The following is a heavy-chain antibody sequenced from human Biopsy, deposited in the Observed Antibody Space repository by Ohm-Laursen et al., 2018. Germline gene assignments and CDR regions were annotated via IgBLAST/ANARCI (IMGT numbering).Heavy chain of an antibody. CDR1: GGTLSKYA. CDR2: IIAPSGTT. D-gene: IGHD3-22*01. V-gene: IGHV1-69*01. J-gene: IGHJ6*02. CDR3: ARTGTYYHDSSLYYFYGLDL. Sequence: SSVKVSCKAFGGTLSKYAMSWVRQAPGQGLEWLGGIIAPSGTTNNAQRFQGRLSITADESATSVYMELSSLTSEDTAVYYCARTGTYYHDSSLYYFYGLDLWGQGSTVTVFS.